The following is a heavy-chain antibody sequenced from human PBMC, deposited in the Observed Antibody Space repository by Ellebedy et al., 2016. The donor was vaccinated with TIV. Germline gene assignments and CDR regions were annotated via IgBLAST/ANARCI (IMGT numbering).Heavy chain of an antibody. CDR1: GYTFSSYF. V-gene: IGHV1-46*01. CDR2: INPSGGST. J-gene: IGHJ4*02. CDR3: ARSDNSGYSNYFDY. Sequence: AASVKVSCKASGYTFSSYFMHWVRQAPGQGLEWMGIINPSGGSTNYAQKFQGRVTMTRDTSTSIDYMELSSLRSEDTAVYYCARSDNSGYSNYFDYWGQGTLVTVSS. D-gene: IGHD3-22*01.